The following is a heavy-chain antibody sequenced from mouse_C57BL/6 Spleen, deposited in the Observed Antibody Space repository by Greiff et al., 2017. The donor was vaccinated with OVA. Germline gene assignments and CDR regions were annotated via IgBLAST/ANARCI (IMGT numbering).Heavy chain of an antibody. V-gene: IGHV1-61*01. D-gene: IGHD2-10*02. CDR3: AREGYGNDAMDY. CDR1: GYTFTSYW. CDR2: IYPSDSET. Sequence: VQLQQPGAELVRPGSSVKLSCKASGYTFTSYWMDWVKQRPGQGLEWIGNIYPSDSETHYNQKFKDKATLTVDKSSSTAYMQLSSLTSEDSAVYYCAREGYGNDAMDYWGQGTSVTVSS. J-gene: IGHJ4*01.